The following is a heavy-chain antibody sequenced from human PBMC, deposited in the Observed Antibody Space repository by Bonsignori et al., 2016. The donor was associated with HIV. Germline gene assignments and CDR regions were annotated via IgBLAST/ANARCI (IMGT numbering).Heavy chain of an antibody. J-gene: IGHJ6*03. Sequence: WIRQPPGKGLEWVSVIYSGGSTYYADSVKGRFTISRDNSKNTLYLQMNSLRAEDTAVYYCARDRFYMDVWGKGTTVTVSS. V-gene: IGHV3-53*01. CDR2: IYSGGST. CDR3: ARDRFYMDV.